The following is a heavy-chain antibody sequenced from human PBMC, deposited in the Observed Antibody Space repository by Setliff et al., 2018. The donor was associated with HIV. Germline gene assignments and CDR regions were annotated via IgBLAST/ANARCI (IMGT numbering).Heavy chain of an antibody. J-gene: IGHJ4*02. CDR1: GYTFTNYG. CDR3: ARERGAYSSSFNFDH. V-gene: IGHV1-18*01. Sequence: VKVSCKASGYTFTNYGIAWVRQAPGQGLEWMGWISAYNGYTNYAQNLQGRVTMTTDTSTKTVYMELRSLTYNDTAVYYCARERGAYSSSFNFDHWGQGTLVTVSS. CDR2: ISAYNGYT. D-gene: IGHD6-13*01.